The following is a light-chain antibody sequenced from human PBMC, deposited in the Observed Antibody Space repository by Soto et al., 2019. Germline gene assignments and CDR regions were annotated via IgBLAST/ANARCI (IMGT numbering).Light chain of an antibody. CDR2: WAS. Sequence: DIVMTQSPDSLSVSLGERATINCKSSQSVLYSPNNKEYLAWYQQKPGPVPKVLIYWASTRESGVPDRFSGSGSWTDFTLTISSLQAEDAEVYYCQQYCTTPWTFGQGTKVEIK. J-gene: IGKJ1*01. V-gene: IGKV4-1*01. CDR1: QSVLYSPNNKEY. CDR3: QQYCTTPWT.